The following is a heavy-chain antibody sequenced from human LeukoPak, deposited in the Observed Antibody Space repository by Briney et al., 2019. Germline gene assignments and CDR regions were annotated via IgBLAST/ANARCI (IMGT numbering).Heavy chain of an antibody. V-gene: IGHV4-34*01. D-gene: IGHD2-2*01. CDR3: ARHRRYCSSTSCSDSGYDDY. CDR2: INHSGST. J-gene: IGHJ4*02. CDR1: GGSFSGYY. Sequence: SETLSLTCAVYGGSFSGYYWSWIRQPPGKGLEWIGEINHSGSTNCNPSLKSRVTISVDTSKNQFSLKLSSVTAADTAVYYCARHRRYCSSTSCSDSGYDDYWGQGTLVTVSS.